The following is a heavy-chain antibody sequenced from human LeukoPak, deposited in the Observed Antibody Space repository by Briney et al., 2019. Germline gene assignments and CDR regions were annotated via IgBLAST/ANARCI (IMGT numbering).Heavy chain of an antibody. J-gene: IGHJ4*02. CDR3: ARHAFVDPFDY. D-gene: IGHD3-3*02. V-gene: IGHV3-7*01. CDR2: IKQDGSEK. CDR1: GFTFSSYW. Sequence: PGGSLRLSCAASGFTFSSYWMSWVRQAPGKGLEWVANIKQDGSEKYYVDSVKGRFTISRDNSKNTLYLQMNSLRAEDTAVYYCARHAFVDPFDYWGQGTLVTVSS.